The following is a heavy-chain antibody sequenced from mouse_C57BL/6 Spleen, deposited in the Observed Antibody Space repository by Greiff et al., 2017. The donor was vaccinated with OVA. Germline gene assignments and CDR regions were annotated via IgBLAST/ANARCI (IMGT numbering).Heavy chain of an antibody. J-gene: IGHJ1*03. CDR1: GYTFTSYW. D-gene: IGHD2-4*01. V-gene: IGHV1-72*01. CDR2: IDPNSGGT. CDR3: ARSRMGDYDSHWYFDV. Sequence: QVQLQQPGAELVKPGASVKLSCKASGYTFTSYWMHWVKQRPGRGLEWIGRIDPNSGGTKYNEKFKSKATLTVDKPSSTAYMQLSSLTSEDSAVYYCARSRMGDYDSHWYFDVWGTGTTVTVSS.